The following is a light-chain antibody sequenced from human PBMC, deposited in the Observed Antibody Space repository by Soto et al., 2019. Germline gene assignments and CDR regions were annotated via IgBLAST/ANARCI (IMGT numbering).Light chain of an antibody. CDR2: WAS. J-gene: IGKJ2*01. Sequence: DIVMTQSPDSLAVSLGERATINCKSSQSVLYSSNNKNCLGWYQQKPGQPPRLLINWASTRESGVPDRFSGSGSGTDFTLTISSLQAEDVAVYYCQQRSNWPPYTFGQGTKLEIK. V-gene: IGKV4-1*01. CDR1: QSVLYSSNNKNC. CDR3: QQRSNWPPYT.